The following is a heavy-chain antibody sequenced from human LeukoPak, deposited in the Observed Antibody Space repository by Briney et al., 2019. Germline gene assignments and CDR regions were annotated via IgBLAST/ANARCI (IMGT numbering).Heavy chain of an antibody. V-gene: IGHV1-69*05. CDR1: GGTFSSYA. Sequence: SVKVSCKASGGTFSSYAISWVRQAPGQGLEWMGGIIPIFGTANYAQKFQGRVTITTDESTSTAYMELSSLRSEDTAVYYCARSDLMGPYSIGGVVTAITRHYYYYMDVWGKGTTVTVSS. D-gene: IGHD2-21*02. CDR2: IIPIFGTA. CDR3: ARSDLMGPYSIGGVVTAITRHYYYYMDV. J-gene: IGHJ6*03.